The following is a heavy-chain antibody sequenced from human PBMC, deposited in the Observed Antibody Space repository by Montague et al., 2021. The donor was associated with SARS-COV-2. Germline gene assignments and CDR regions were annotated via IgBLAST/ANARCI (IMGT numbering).Heavy chain of an antibody. J-gene: IGHJ6*02. CDR2: IYYSGST. D-gene: IGHD2-2*02. Sequence: SETLSLTCTVSGGSISSSSYYWGWIRQAPGKGLEWIGSIYYSGSTYYNPSLKSRVTISVDTSKNQFSLKLSPVTAADTAVYYCARDPSRQPLLYPIGHYYYGMDVWGHGTTVTVSS. CDR1: GGSISSSSYY. V-gene: IGHV4-39*07. CDR3: ARDPSRQPLLYPIGHYYYGMDV.